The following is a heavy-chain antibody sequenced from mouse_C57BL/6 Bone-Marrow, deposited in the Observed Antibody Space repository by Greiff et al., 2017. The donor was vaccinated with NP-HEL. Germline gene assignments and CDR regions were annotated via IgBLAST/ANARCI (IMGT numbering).Heavy chain of an antibody. CDR1: GFTFNTYA. CDR2: IRSKSSNYAT. J-gene: IGHJ1*03. D-gene: IGHD1-1*01. V-gene: IGHV10-3*01. Sequence: EVQLVESGGGLVQPKGSLKLSCAASGFTFNTYAMHWVRQAPGKGLEWVARIRSKSSNYATYYADSVRDRFTISRDDSQSMLYLQMNNLKTEDTAMYYCVRDRTVVADWYFDVWGTGTTVTVSS. CDR3: VRDRTVVADWYFDV.